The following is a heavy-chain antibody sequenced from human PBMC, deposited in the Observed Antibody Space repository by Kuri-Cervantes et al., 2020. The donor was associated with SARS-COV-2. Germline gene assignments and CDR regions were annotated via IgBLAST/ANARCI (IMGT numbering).Heavy chain of an antibody. Sequence: SVKVSCKASRATFTTYGFSWVRQAPGQGLEWMGGTIPIFGTANYAQKFQGRVTITADESTSTAYMELSSLRSGDTAVYYCARDRPRDYDFWSGYYTMGGYYYYYMDVWGKGTTVTVSS. CDR1: RATFTTYG. D-gene: IGHD3-3*01. J-gene: IGHJ6*03. CDR2: TIPIFGTA. CDR3: ARDRPRDYDFWSGYYTMGGYYYYYMDV. V-gene: IGHV1-69*13.